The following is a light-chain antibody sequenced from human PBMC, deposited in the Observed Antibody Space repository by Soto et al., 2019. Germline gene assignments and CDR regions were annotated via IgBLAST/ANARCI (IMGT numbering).Light chain of an antibody. V-gene: IGKV3-15*01. CDR1: QSVSSN. J-gene: IGKJ4*01. CDR2: GAS. Sequence: EIVMTQSPATLSLSPGERATLSCRASQSVSSNLAWYQQKPGQAPRLLIYGASTRATGIPARFGGSGSGTEFILTISSLQAEDFAVYCWQQYHKWPLTFGGGTKVEI. CDR3: QQYHKWPLT.